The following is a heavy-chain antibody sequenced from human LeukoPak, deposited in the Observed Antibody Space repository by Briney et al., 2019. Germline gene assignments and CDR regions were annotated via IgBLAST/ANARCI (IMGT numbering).Heavy chain of an antibody. J-gene: IGHJ4*02. V-gene: IGHV1-2*02. CDR2: INPNSGGT. CDR3: ASLAAAGTDLFDY. CDR1: GYTFTGYY. D-gene: IGHD6-13*01. Sequence: ASVKVSCKASGYTFTGYYMHWVRQAPGQGLEWMGWINPNSGGTNYAQKFQGRATMTRDTSISTAYMELSRLRSDDTAVYYCASLAAAGTDLFDYWGQGTLVTVSS.